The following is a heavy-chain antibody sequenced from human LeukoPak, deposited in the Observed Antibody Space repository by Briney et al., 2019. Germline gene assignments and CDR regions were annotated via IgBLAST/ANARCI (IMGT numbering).Heavy chain of an antibody. Sequence: GESLKISCKASGYSFTSYWIVWVRQTPGKGLEWMGIVYPGDSDTRYNPSFQGQVSISADKSIATAYLHLSDLKASDTAIYYRGRHMNNLQLWLDYWGQGTLVTVSS. CDR3: GRHMNNLQLWLDY. J-gene: IGHJ4*02. V-gene: IGHV5-51*01. CDR1: GYSFTSYW. D-gene: IGHD1/OR15-1a*01. CDR2: VYPGDSDT.